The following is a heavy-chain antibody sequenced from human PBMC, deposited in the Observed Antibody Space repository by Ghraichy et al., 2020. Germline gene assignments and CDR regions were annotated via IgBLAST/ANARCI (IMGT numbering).Heavy chain of an antibody. CDR2: IKPSEDET. Sequence: ASVKVSCRASGYNFAKYWMHWVRQAPGQGLEWLGIIKPSEDETTYADKFQGRVTMTRDTSTNTVYMELSSLRSEDTAIYYCAREDGSFDYWGQGNRVTVTS. V-gene: IGHV1-46*01. J-gene: IGHJ4*02. D-gene: IGHD3-10*01. CDR1: GYNFAKYW. CDR3: AREDGSFDY.